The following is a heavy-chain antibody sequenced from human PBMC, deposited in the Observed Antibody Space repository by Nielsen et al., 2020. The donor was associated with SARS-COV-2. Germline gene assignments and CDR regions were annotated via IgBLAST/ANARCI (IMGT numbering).Heavy chain of an antibody. CDR2: ISSSGSTI. D-gene: IGHD3-3*01. Sequence: GESLKISCAASGLTFSDYYMSWIRQAPGKGLEWVSYISSSGSTIYYADSVKGRFTISRDNAKNSLYLQMNSLRAEDTAVYYCARAKTTRVTIFGVVTPGAFDIWGQGTMVTVSS. CDR3: ARAKTTRVTIFGVVTPGAFDI. V-gene: IGHV3-11*01. CDR1: GLTFSDYY. J-gene: IGHJ3*02.